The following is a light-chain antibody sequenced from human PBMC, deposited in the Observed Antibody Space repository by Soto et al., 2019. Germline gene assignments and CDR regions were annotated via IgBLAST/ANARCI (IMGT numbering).Light chain of an antibody. J-gene: IGKJ1*01. V-gene: IGKV1-5*01. Sequence: DIQMTQSPSTLSASVGGRVTITCRASQSISSWLAWYQQKPGKAPKLLIYDASSLESGVPSRFSGSGSGTEFTLTISSLQPEDFATYYCLQDYNYPLTFGQGTKVDNK. CDR1: QSISSW. CDR2: DAS. CDR3: LQDYNYPLT.